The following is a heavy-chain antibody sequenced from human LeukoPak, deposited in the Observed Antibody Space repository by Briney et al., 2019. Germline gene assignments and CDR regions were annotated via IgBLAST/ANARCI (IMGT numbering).Heavy chain of an antibody. J-gene: IGHJ4*02. CDR1: GFTFSSYS. D-gene: IGHD3-10*01. CDR2: ISSSGSTI. V-gene: IGHV3-48*04. Sequence: GGSLRLSCAASGFTFSSYSMNWVRQAPGKGLEWVSYISSSGSTIYYADSVKGRFTISRDNAKNSLYLQMNSLRAEDTAVYYCARSPGRMVRGPVGYWGQGTLVTVSS. CDR3: ARSPGRMVRGPVGY.